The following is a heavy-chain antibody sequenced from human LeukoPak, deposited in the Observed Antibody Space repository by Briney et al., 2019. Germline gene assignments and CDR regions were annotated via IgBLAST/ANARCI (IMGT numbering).Heavy chain of an antibody. CDR3: AKDGTGTGLGESEY. J-gene: IGHJ4*02. Sequence: PGGSLRLSCAASGFTFSSYGMHWVRQAPGKGLEWVAVISYDGSNKYYADSVKGRFTISRDNSKNTLYLQMNSLRAEDTAVYYCAKDGTGTGLGESEYWGQGTLVTVSS. CDR2: ISYDGSNK. CDR1: GFTFSSYG. V-gene: IGHV3-30*18. D-gene: IGHD1-1*01.